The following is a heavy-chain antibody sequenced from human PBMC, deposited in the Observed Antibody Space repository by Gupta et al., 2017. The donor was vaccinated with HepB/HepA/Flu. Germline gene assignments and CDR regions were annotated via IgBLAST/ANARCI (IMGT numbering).Heavy chain of an antibody. CDR2: ISSSSSHI. J-gene: IGHJ3*02. V-gene: IGHV3-21*02. Sequence: EVQLVESGGGLVEPGGSLSLSCAASKFTFSTYNINWVRQAPGKGLEWVASISSSSSHIYYTNSLKGRFTISRDNAKNSVYLQMNSLRAEDTAVYYCARDRYPTSTWAAMDGFDIWGLGTMVTVSS. CDR1: KFTFSTYN. D-gene: IGHD6-13*01. CDR3: ARDRYPTSTWAAMDGFDI.